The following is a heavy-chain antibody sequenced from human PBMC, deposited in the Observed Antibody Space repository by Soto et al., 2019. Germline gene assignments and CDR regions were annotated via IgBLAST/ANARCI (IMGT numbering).Heavy chain of an antibody. CDR2: IKQDGSEK. Sequence: PGGSLRLSCAASGFTFGASALQWVRQASGKGLEWVANIKQDGSEKYYVDSVKGRFTISRDNAKNSLYLQMNSLRAEDTAVYYCARVQEFCSGDNCYFGGLDYWGQGTLVTVSS. CDR3: ARVQEFCSGDNCYFGGLDY. CDR1: GFTFGASA. J-gene: IGHJ4*02. V-gene: IGHV3-7*01. D-gene: IGHD2-15*01.